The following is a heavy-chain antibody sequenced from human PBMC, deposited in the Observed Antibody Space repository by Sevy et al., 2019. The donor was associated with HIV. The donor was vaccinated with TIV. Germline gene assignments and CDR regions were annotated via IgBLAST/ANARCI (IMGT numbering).Heavy chain of an antibody. Sequence: GGSLRLSCAASGFTFSSYWMSWVRQAPGKGLEWVTNIKQDGSEKYYVDSVKGRFTISRDNAKNSLYLQMNSLRAEDTAVYYCASSGDYWYFDLWGRGTLVTVSS. D-gene: IGHD4-17*01. CDR1: GFTFSSYW. CDR2: IKQDGSEK. V-gene: IGHV3-7*01. CDR3: ASSGDYWYFDL. J-gene: IGHJ2*01.